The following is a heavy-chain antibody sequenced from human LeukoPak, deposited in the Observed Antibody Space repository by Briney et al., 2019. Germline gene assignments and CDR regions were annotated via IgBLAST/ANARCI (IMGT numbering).Heavy chain of an antibody. CDR2: IWYDGTNK. D-gene: IGHD3-22*01. CDR3: ARAAYDSSGYLTL. CDR1: GFTFSSYG. V-gene: IGHV3-33*01. Sequence: GGSLRLSCAASGFTFSSYGMHWVRQAPGKGLEWVAVIWYDGTNKCYADSVKGRFTISRDNSKNTLFLQMNSLRVEDTAVYYCARAAYDSSGYLTLWGQGTLVTVSS. J-gene: IGHJ4*02.